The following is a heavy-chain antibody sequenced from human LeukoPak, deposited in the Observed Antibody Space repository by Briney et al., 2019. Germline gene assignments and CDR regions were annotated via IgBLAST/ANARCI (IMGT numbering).Heavy chain of an antibody. J-gene: IGHJ5*02. V-gene: IGHV1-69*13. Sequence: GASVKVSCKASGGTFSSYAISWVRQAPGQGLEWMGGIIPIFGTANYAQKFQGRVTITADESTSTAYMELSSLRSEDTAVYYCARARFDYGDYAWFDPWGQGTLVTVSS. CDR2: IIPIFGTA. CDR1: GGTFSSYA. D-gene: IGHD4-17*01. CDR3: ARARFDYGDYAWFDP.